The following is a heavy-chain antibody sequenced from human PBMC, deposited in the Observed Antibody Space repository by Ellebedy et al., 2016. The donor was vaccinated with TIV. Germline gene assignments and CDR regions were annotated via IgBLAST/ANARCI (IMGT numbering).Heavy chain of an antibody. J-gene: IGHJ4*02. D-gene: IGHD3-3*02. CDR3: ARGGWQLATNPDY. V-gene: IGHV1-8*01. CDR2: MNPNSGNT. Sequence: AASVKVSCKASGYTFTSYDINWVRQATGQGLEWMGWMNPNSGNTIYAQKFQGRVTLTRSTSISPAYLELSSLRSEDTAVYYCARGGWQLATNPDYWGQGTLVTVSS. CDR1: GYTFTSYD.